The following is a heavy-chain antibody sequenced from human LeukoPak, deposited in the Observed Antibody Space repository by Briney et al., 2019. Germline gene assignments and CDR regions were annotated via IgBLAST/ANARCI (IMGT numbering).Heavy chain of an antibody. V-gene: IGHV3-7*05. Sequence: GGSLRLSCTASGFTFSNYWMSWVRQTPEKGLEWVANIKQDGSEKVYVDSVKGRFTISRDNAQTSLYLHMNSLRAEDTAVYYCAKPISSGWYSFDYWGQGTLVTVSS. J-gene: IGHJ4*02. CDR3: AKPISSGWYSFDY. D-gene: IGHD6-19*01. CDR2: IKQDGSEK. CDR1: GFTFSNYW.